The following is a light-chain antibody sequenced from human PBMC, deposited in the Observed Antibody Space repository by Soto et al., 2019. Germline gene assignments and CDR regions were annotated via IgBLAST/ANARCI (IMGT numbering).Light chain of an antibody. CDR1: QCIRSA. CDR3: LQHLNYPWT. Sequence: DIQMTQSPSSLSASVGDRVTITCRASQCIRSALAWYQQKPGKAPKRLIYGASTLQSGVPPRFSGSGSGTEFTLTISSLQPEDFATYYCLQHLNYPWTFGQGTKVEIK. CDR2: GAS. J-gene: IGKJ1*01. V-gene: IGKV1-17*01.